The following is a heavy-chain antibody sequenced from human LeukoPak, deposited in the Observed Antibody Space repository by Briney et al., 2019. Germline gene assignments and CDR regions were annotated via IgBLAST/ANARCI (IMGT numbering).Heavy chain of an antibody. D-gene: IGHD6-13*01. CDR3: AKDLIAAAGNYYFDY. CDR2: ISYDGGLQ. Sequence: GGSLRLSCAASGFSFNSYTMHWVRQSPDKGLEWVAVISYDGGLQFYGDSVKGRFIISRDNSRNTLYLQMNSLRAEDTAVYYCAKDLIAAAGNYYFDYWGQGTLVTVSS. V-gene: IGHV3-30-3*01. J-gene: IGHJ4*02. CDR1: GFSFNSYT.